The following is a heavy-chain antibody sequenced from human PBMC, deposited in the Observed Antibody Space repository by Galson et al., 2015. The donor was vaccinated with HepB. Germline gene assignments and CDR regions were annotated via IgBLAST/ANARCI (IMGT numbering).Heavy chain of an antibody. V-gene: IGHV3-23*01. Sequence: SLRLSCAASGLIFSDYTMTWVRQAPGKGLERVSSINSGGSTTYYADSLKGRFSISRDNSKNTLYLHMNSLRVEDTAIYYCIRGLFTFDCWGQGTLVIVSS. J-gene: IGHJ4*02. CDR3: IRGLFTFDC. D-gene: IGHD3-10*01. CDR1: GLIFSDYT. CDR2: INSGGSTT.